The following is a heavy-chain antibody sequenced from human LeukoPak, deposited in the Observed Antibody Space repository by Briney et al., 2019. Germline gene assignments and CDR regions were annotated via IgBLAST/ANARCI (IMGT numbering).Heavy chain of an antibody. J-gene: IGHJ4*02. CDR1: GGFISSYY. Sequence: SETLSLTCTVSGGFISSYYWSWIRQPPGKGLEWIGYIYYSGGTNYNPSLKSRVTISVDTSKNQFSLKLSSVTAADTAVYYCARGGFFDYWGQGTLVTVSS. V-gene: IGHV4-59*01. CDR2: IYYSGGT. CDR3: ARGGFFDY.